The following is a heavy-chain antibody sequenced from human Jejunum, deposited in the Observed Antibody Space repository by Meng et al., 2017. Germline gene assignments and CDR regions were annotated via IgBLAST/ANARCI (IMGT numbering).Heavy chain of an antibody. CDR1: GGPISGYY. Sequence: GSLRLSCTVSGGPISGYYWSWIRQPPGKGLEWIGHMYSTGSTNYNPSLQSRVTISLDTSKNQFSLKLNSVTAADAAVYYCARRNLYRTDFDCLGQGTLVTSPQ. CDR2: MYSTGST. V-gene: IGHV4-59*01. CDR3: ARRNLYRTDFDC. J-gene: IGHJ4*02. D-gene: IGHD1-26*01.